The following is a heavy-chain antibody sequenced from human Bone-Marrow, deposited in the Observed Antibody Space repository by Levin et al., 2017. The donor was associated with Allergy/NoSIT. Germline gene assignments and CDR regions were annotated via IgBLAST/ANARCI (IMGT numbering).Heavy chain of an antibody. CDR2: INPNSGGT. V-gene: IGHV1-2*06. Sequence: ASVKVSCKASGYTFTGYYMHWVRQAPGQGLEWMGRINPNSGGTNYAQKFQGRVTMTRDTSISTAYMELSRLRSDDTAVYYCAREIVLMADDGMDVWGQGTTVTVSS. CDR3: AREIVLMADDGMDV. J-gene: IGHJ6*02. D-gene: IGHD2-8*01. CDR1: GYTFTGYY.